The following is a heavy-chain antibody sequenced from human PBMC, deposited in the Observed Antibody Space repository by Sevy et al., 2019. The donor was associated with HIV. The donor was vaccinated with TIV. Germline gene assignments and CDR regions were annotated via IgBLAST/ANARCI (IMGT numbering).Heavy chain of an antibody. CDR2: IKSKTDGGTT. CDR3: TTDTGISDYDFWSGRDDTFDN. J-gene: IGHJ3*02. Sequence: GGSLRLSCAASGFTFSNAWMSWVRQAPGKGLEWVGRIKSKTDGGTTDYAAPVKGRFTISTDGSKNRLYLQMNSLKTEDTAVYYCTTDTGISDYDFWSGRDDTFDNWGQGTMVTVSS. V-gene: IGHV3-15*01. D-gene: IGHD3-3*01. CDR1: GFTFSNAW.